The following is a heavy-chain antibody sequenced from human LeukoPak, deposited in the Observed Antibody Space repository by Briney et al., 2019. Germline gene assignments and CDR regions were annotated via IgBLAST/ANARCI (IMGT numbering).Heavy chain of an antibody. J-gene: IGHJ3*02. D-gene: IGHD2-15*01. CDR2: IVSSGSTI. Sequence: GGSLRLSCAASGFSFSTYEMNWVRQAPGKGLEWVSYIVSSGSTIYYADSVKGRFTISRDNAKNSLFLQVNSLRAEDTAVYYCARGGYCSGGICYYLNAFDIWGQGTKVTVSS. CDR3: ARGGYCSGGICYYLNAFDI. V-gene: IGHV3-48*03. CDR1: GFSFSTYE.